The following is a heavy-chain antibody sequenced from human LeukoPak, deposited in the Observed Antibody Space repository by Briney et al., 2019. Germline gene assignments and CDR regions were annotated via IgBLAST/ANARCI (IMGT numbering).Heavy chain of an antibody. J-gene: IGHJ4*02. Sequence: PGGSLRLSCAVPGFTVSTYWMDCVRHAPGKGLVWVSRIKSDGTSTSYADSVKGRFTISKENAKNTLYLQMNSLKTEDTAVYYCTTDLDIISRLNFDYWGQGTLVTVSS. CDR2: IKSDGTST. D-gene: IGHD3-10*01. CDR1: GFTVSTYW. V-gene: IGHV3-74*01. CDR3: TTDLDIISRLNFDY.